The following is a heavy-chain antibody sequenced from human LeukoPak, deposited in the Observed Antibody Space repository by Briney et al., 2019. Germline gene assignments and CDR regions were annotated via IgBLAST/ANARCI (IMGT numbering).Heavy chain of an antibody. CDR1: GFTFDDYA. CDR3: AREEISQKKLEGGGTLYNYYYYGMDV. J-gene: IGHJ6*02. Sequence: GGSLRLSCAASGFTFDDYAMHWVRQAPGKGLEWVSGISWNSGSIGYADSVKGRFTISRDNSKNTLYLQMNSLRAEDTAVYYCAREEISQKKLEGGGTLYNYYYYGMDVWGQGTTVTVSS. D-gene: IGHD3-16*01. CDR2: ISWNSGSI. V-gene: IGHV3-9*01.